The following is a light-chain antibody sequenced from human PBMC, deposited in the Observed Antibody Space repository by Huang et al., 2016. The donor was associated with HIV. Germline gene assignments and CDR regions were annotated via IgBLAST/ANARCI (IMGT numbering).Light chain of an antibody. Sequence: EIVMTQSPGTLSVSPGERATLSCRASQSVSNEGAWFQQKPGQAPRLLIYGANIRPSGTPAGFSGSGSGTEFTLTISSLQSEDFAIYYCQQYNDWPWTFGQGTKVEIK. J-gene: IGKJ1*01. CDR3: QQYNDWPWT. CDR1: QSVSNE. CDR2: GAN. V-gene: IGKV3-15*01.